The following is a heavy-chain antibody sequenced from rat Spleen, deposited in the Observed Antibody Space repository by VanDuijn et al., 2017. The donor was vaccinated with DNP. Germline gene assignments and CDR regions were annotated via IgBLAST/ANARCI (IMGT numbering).Heavy chain of an antibody. CDR2: INYDASYT. D-gene: IGHD1-3*01. CDR1: GXXXSDYX. J-gene: IGHJ2*01. V-gene: IGHV5-7*01. CDR3: ARRSYGYHYFDY. Sequence: EVQLVESGGGLVQPGRXLKLSXXXSGXXXSDYXMAWXXQAPKKGLELVSTINYDASYTYYRDSVEGRFTISRENAKNTLYLQMDSLRSEETATYYCARRSYGYHYFDYWGQGVMVTVSS.